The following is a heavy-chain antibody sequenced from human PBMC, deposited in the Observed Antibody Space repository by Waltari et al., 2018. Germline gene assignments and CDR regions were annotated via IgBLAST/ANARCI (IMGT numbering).Heavy chain of an antibody. D-gene: IGHD1-26*01. V-gene: IGHV4-38-2*01. CDR2: IYPSGST. CDR3: ARQGRGVFYYYYMDV. Sequence: QVQLQESGPGLVKPSETLALTCAASGSSISRGSYWGWPRPPPGKGLEWIGSIYPSGSTYYNPSLKSRVTISVDTSKNQFSLKLSSVTAADTAVYYCARQGRGVFYYYYMDVWGKGTTVTVSS. CDR1: GSSISRGSY. J-gene: IGHJ6*03.